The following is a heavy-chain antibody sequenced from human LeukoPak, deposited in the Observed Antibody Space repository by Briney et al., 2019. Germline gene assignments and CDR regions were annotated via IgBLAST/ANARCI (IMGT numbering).Heavy chain of an antibody. CDR1: GGSISSYY. CDR3: ARGRYYDFWGPSDYYYYGMDV. D-gene: IGHD3-3*01. CDR2: IYYSGST. V-gene: IGHV4-59*01. Sequence: SETLSLTCTVSGGSISSYYWSWIRQPPGKGLEWIGYIYYSGSTNYNPSLKSRVTISVDTSKNQFSLKLSSVTAADTAVYYCARGRYYDFWGPSDYYYYGMDVWGQGTTVTVSS. J-gene: IGHJ6*02.